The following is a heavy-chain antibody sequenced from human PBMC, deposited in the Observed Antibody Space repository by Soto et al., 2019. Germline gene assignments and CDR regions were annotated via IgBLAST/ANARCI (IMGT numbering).Heavy chain of an antibody. V-gene: IGHV4-30-4*01. D-gene: IGHD2-2*01. J-gene: IGHJ5*02. CDR3: ARSTYRYGFNL. CDR2: IFYSGSA. CDR1: GGSVSSDDHY. Sequence: QVQLQESGPGLVKPSQTLSLSCTVSGGSVSSDDHYWHWIRQPPGKGLEWIGYIFYSGSAYYNPSLQRRVTISVDTSNNQFSLKLNSVTAADTAMYYCARSTYRYGFNLWGQGTLVTVSS.